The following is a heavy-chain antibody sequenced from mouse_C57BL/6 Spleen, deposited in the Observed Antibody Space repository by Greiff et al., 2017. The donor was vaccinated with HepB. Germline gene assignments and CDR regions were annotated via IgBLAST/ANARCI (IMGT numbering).Heavy chain of an antibody. J-gene: IGHJ4*01. CDR3: ARWGLRQDYYAMDY. Sequence: EVQLQQSGPELVKPGASVKMSCKASGYTFTDYNMHWVKQSHGKSLEWIGYINPNNGGTSYNQKFKGKATLTVNKSSSTAYMELRSLTSEESAVYYCARWGLRQDYYAMDYWGQGTSVTVSS. CDR2: INPNNGGT. D-gene: IGHD3-2*02. CDR1: GYTFTDYN. V-gene: IGHV1-22*01.